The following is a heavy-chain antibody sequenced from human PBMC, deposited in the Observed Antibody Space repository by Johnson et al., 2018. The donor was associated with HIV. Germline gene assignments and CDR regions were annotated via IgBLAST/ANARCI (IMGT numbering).Heavy chain of an antibody. CDR1: RFIFSDYY. V-gene: IGHV3-11*04. Sequence: QVQLVESGGGLVKPGGSLRLSCAASRFIFSDYYMSWIRQAPGKGLEWVSYISSSGNPIYYADSVKGRFTISRDNAMKSLYLQINSLRAEDTAVYYCARNRPVSYGYRGAFDFWGQGTMVTVSS. D-gene: IGHD5-18*01. J-gene: IGHJ3*01. CDR3: ARNRPVSYGYRGAFDF. CDR2: ISSSGNPI.